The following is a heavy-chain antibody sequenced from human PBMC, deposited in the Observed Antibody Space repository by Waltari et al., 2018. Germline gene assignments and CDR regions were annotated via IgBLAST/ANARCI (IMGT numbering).Heavy chain of an antibody. J-gene: IGHJ4*02. V-gene: IGHV3-9*01. CDR1: GFTFENYA. CDR3: AKGSSHDFGDFGQSFDY. D-gene: IGHD4-17*01. Sequence: EVQLVESGGGLVQPGRSLRISCAASGFTFENYAMYWVRHIPGKGLEWVSGINLSGGSVGYADFTECRFTISRDNAKNSLYLEMNNLRAEDTALFYCAKGSSHDFGDFGQSFDYWGQGTLVTVSS. CDR2: INLSGGSV.